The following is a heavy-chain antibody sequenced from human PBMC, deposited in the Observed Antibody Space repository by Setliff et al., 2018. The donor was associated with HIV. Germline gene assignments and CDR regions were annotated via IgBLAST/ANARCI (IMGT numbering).Heavy chain of an antibody. CDR3: ASMVRGVIRSSDY. J-gene: IGHJ4*02. CDR2: IAYTGSG. Sequence: SETLSLTCTVSGGSISSRNFYWGWIRQPPGKGLEWIGSIAYTGSGYYNSSLNDRATISVDTSKNQFSLKLSSVTAADTAVYYCASMVRGVIRSSDYWGQGTLVTVSS. D-gene: IGHD3-10*01. CDR1: GGSISSRNFY. V-gene: IGHV4-39*07.